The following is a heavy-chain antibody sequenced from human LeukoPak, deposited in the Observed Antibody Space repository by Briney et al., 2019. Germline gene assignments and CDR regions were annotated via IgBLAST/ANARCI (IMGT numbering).Heavy chain of an antibody. V-gene: IGHV3-7*04. CDR3: ARGSFRGYSTSWFDP. D-gene: IGHD5-12*01. Sequence: GGSLRLSCAASGFTFSSYWMNWFRQAPGKGLEWVANIQHDGSDTYYVDSVKGRFTISRDNAKNSLYLQMNSLRAEDTAVYYCARGSFRGYSTSWFDPWGQGTLVTVSS. J-gene: IGHJ5*02. CDR1: GFTFSSYW. CDR2: IQHDGSDT.